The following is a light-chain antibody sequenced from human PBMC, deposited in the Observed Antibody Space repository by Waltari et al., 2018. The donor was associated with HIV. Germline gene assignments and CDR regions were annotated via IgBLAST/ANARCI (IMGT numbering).Light chain of an antibody. CDR1: SSDVGGYNY. J-gene: IGLJ1*01. V-gene: IGLV2-14*01. CDR3: TSYTSSSTYV. Sequence: QSALTQPASVSGSPGQSITISCTGTSSDVGGYNYVSWYQQHPGKAPKFMIYEVSNRPPGFSKPFSGSKSGNTASLTFSGLQAEDEADYYCTSYTSSSTYVFGTGTKVTVL. CDR2: EVS.